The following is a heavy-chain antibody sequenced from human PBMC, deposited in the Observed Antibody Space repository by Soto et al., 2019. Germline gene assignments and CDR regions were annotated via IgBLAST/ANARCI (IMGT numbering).Heavy chain of an antibody. CDR1: GGSISSSSYY. D-gene: IGHD4-4*01. CDR3: ASIPPTVTTNPWFGP. Sequence: QLQLQASGPGLVKPSETLSLTCTVSGGSISSSSYYWGWIRQPPGKGLEWIGCIYYNGSTYYNPSLKSRVTISVDTSKNQLSLKLRSVTAAATAVYYCASIPPTVTTNPWFGPWGQGTLVTVSS. V-gene: IGHV4-39*01. J-gene: IGHJ5*02. CDR2: IYYNGST.